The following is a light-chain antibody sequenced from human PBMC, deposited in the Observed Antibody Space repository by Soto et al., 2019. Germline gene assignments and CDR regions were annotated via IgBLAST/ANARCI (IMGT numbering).Light chain of an antibody. V-gene: IGKV1-5*03. CDR1: QSITDR. CDR3: QHYNGFSWT. J-gene: IGKJ1*01. Sequence: DLQMTQSPSALSASVGDRVTITCRASQSITDRLAWYQQKLGKAPKLLIYKASSLASGVPSKFSGSGSGTEFTLTLSSLQPDDFATYYCQHYNGFSWTFGQGTKVEIK. CDR2: KAS.